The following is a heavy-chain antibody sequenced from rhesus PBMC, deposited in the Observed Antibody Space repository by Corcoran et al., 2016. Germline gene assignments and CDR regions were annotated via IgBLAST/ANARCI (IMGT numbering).Heavy chain of an antibody. CDR2: IYGSSGST. D-gene: IGHD4-23*01. CDR3: ARGYSNYDYFDY. Sequence: QVQLQESGPGVVKPSETLSLTCAVSGYSISSGYDWSWIRLPPGKGLEWIGYIYGSSGSTNYNPSLKNRVTISKDTSKNQFSLKLSSVTAADTAVYYCARGYSNYDYFDYWGQGVLVTVSS. V-gene: IGHV4-76*01. CDR1: GYSISSGYD. J-gene: IGHJ4*01.